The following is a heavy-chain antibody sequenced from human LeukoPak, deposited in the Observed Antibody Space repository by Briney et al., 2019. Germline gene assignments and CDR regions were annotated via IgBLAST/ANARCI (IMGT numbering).Heavy chain of an antibody. CDR3: ASGLAYNYAYTMGY. CDR1: GFTFSSFW. Sequence: GGSLRLSCAASGFTFSSFWTHWVRQAPGKGLVWVSRINSDGTSTGYADSVKGRFTISRDNAKNTLYLQMNSLRAEDTAVYYCASGLAYNYAYTMGYWGQGTLVTVSS. D-gene: IGHD5-18*01. V-gene: IGHV3-74*01. CDR2: INSDGTST. J-gene: IGHJ4*02.